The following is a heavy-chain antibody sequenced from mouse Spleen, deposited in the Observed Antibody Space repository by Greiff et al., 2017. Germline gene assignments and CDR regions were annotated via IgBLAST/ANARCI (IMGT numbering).Heavy chain of an antibody. D-gene: IGHD2-1*01. J-gene: IGHJ2*01. CDR2: IYPGSGNT. CDR1: GYTFTDYY. CDR3: ARSGYGNYVYYFDY. V-gene: IGHV1-84*02. Sequence: LVESGAELVRPGTSVKVSCKASGYTFTDYYINWVKQKPGQGLEWIGWIYPGSGNTKYNEKFKGKATLTVDTSSSTAYMQLSSLTSEDTAVYFCARSGYGNYVYYFDYWGQGTTLTVSS.